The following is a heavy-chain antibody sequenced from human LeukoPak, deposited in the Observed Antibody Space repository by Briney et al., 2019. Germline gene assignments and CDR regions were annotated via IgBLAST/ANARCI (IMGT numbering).Heavy chain of an antibody. CDR1: GNTFTGYY. V-gene: IGHV1-2*02. Sequence: ASVKVSCKASGNTFTGYYMHWVRQAPGQGLGWMGWINPNSGGTNYAQKFQGRVTMTRDTSISTAYMELSRLRSDDTAVYYCARTLYDFWSGSYNWFDPWGQGTLVTVSS. CDR3: ARTLYDFWSGSYNWFDP. J-gene: IGHJ5*02. CDR2: INPNSGGT. D-gene: IGHD3-3*01.